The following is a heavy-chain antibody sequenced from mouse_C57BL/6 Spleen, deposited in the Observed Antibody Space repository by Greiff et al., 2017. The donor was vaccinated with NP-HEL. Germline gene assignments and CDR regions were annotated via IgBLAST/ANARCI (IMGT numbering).Heavy chain of an antibody. Sequence: EVQGVESGGGLVKPGGSLKLSCAASGFTFSSYAMSWVRQTPEKRLEWVATISDGGSYTYYPDNVKGRFTISRDNAKNNLYLQMSHLKSEDTAMYYCASSLDSFFFDYWGQGTTLTVSS. CDR3: ASSLDSFFFDY. D-gene: IGHD3-2*01. CDR1: GFTFSSYA. CDR2: ISDGGSYT. J-gene: IGHJ2*01. V-gene: IGHV5-4*01.